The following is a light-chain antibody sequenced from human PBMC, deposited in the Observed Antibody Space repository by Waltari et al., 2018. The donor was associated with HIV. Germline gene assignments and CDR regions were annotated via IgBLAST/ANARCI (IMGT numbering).Light chain of an antibody. CDR1: SGDIGGYNY. V-gene: IGLV2-14*03. J-gene: IGLJ3*02. CDR3: SSYASGSSIWV. Sequence: QSALTQPASVSGSPGQSITISCTVTSGDIGGYNYVSWYQQHPDKAPKVLIYDVSSRPSGVSTRVYGSKSGSTASLTISGLQAEDEAEYYCSSYASGSSIWVFGGGTKLTVL. CDR2: DVS.